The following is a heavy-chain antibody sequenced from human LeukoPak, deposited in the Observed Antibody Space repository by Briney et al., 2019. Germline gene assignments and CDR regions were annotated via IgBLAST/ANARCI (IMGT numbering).Heavy chain of an antibody. CDR2: ISGSGGST. CDR3: AKGEYSSSWIPDY. V-gene: IGHV3-23*01. Sequence: PGGSLRLSCAASGFTFSDYDMSWVRQAPGKGLEWVSAISGSGGSTYYADSVKGRFTISRDNSKNTLYLQMNSLRAEDTAVYYCAKGEYSSSWIPDYWGQGTLVTISS. D-gene: IGHD6-13*01. CDR1: GFTFSDYD. J-gene: IGHJ4*02.